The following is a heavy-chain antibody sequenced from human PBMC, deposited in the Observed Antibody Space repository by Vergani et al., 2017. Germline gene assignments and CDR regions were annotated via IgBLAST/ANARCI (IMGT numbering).Heavy chain of an antibody. CDR3: ARDSWTSELRGVYWFDT. D-gene: IGHD3-10*01. J-gene: IGHJ5*02. V-gene: IGHV1-69*08. CDR1: QDTFSAST. Sequence: QVHLEQSGTEVKKPGSSVKVSCKAPQDTFSASTISWLRQAPGQGPEWMGRITPVFGTANNAPKFEGRLTLTADRLTTTFYMELTSLKSEDTAVYYCARDSWTSELRGVYWFDTWGQGTLVSVSS. CDR2: ITPVFGTA.